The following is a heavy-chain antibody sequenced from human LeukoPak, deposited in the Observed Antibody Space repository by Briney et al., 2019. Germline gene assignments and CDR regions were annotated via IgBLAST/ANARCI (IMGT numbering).Heavy chain of an antibody. D-gene: IGHD6-6*01. J-gene: IGHJ4*02. CDR2: INHSGST. CDR3: ARGPSRIAARPFDY. CDR1: GGSFSGYY. Sequence: SETLSLTCAVYGGSFSGYYWSWIRQPPGEGLEWIGEINHSGSTNYNPSLKSRVTISVDTSKNQFSLKLSSVTAADTAVYYCARGPSRIAARPFDYWGQGTLVTVSS. V-gene: IGHV4-34*01.